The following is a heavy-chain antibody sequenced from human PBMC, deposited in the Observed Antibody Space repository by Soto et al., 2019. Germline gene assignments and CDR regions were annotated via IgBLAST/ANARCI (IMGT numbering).Heavy chain of an antibody. CDR1: GYTFTSYA. V-gene: IGHV1-3*01. CDR3: ARVLGSGWYLDY. Sequence: AASVKVSCKASGYTFTSYAMHWVRQAPGQRLEWMGWINAGNGNTKYSQKFQGRVTISVDTSKNQFSLKLSSVTAADTAVYYCARVLGSGWYLDYWGQGTLVTVSS. J-gene: IGHJ4*02. CDR2: INAGNGNT. D-gene: IGHD6-19*01.